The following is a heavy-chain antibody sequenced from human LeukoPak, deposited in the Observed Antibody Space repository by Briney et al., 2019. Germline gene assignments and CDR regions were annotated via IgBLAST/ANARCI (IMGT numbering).Heavy chain of an antibody. CDR1: GGSISSGGYS. Sequence: SETLSLTCAVSGGSISSGGYSWSWIRQPPGKGLEWIGYIYYGGGTYYNPSLKSRVTISVDTSKNQFSLKLSSVTAADTAVYYCARDRYYYDSSGDAFDIWGQGTMVTVSS. CDR3: ARDRYYYDSSGDAFDI. J-gene: IGHJ3*02. V-gene: IGHV4-30-4*07. CDR2: IYYGGGT. D-gene: IGHD3-22*01.